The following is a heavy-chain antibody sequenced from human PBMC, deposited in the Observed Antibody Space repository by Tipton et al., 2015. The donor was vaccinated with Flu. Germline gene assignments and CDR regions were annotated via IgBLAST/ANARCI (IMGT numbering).Heavy chain of an antibody. J-gene: IGHJ3*01. CDR3: ARGHGGYCGGGSCYPTDAFDV. V-gene: IGHV3-11*01. CDR1: GFTFSDYY. Sequence: SLRLSCSASGFTFSDYYMTWIRQAPGKGLEWVSYISSSSTTIYYADSVMGRFTISRDNAKNSLFLQMNSLRAEDTAVYYCARGHGGYCGGGSCYPTDAFDVWGQGTMVTVSS. D-gene: IGHD2-15*01. CDR2: ISSSSTTI.